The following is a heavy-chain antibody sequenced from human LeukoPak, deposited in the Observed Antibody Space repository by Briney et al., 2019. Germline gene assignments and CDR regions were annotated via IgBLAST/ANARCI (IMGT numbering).Heavy chain of an antibody. CDR1: GFTFSSYS. CDR2: ISSSSSYI. V-gene: IGHV3-21*01. Sequence: GGSLRLSCAASGFTFSSYSMNWVRQAPGKGLEWVSSISSSSSYIYYADSVKGRFTISRGNAKNSLYLQMNSLRAEDTAVYYCARVGSSSWYSYDYWGQGTLVTVSS. D-gene: IGHD6-13*01. J-gene: IGHJ4*02. CDR3: ARVGSSSWYSYDY.